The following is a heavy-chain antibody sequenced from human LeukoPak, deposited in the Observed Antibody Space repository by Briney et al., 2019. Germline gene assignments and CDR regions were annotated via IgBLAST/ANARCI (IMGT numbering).Heavy chain of an antibody. V-gene: IGHV3-7*03. D-gene: IGHD6-13*01. Sequence: GGSLRLSCAASGFTFSSYWMSWVRQAPGKGLEGVANIKQDGSEKYYVDSVKGRFTISRDNAKNSLYLQMNSLRAEDTAVYYCARGGSSSWYRWAPTPYYFDYWGQGTLVTVSS. J-gene: IGHJ4*02. CDR3: ARGGSSSWYRWAPTPYYFDY. CDR2: IKQDGSEK. CDR1: GFTFSSYW.